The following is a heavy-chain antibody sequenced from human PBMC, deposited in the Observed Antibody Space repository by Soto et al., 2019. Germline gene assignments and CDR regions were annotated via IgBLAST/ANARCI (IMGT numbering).Heavy chain of an antibody. CDR3: ARHKTTMVRGADTYYYYYGMDV. V-gene: IGHV4-39*01. CDR2: IYYRGST. D-gene: IGHD3-10*01. J-gene: IGHJ6*02. Sequence: SETLSLTCTVSVGPISSSSYYWGWIRQPPGKGLEWIGSIYYRGSTYYNPSLKSRVTISVDTSKNQFSLKLSSVTAADTAVYYCARHKTTMVRGADTYYYYYGMDVWGQGTTVT. CDR1: VGPISSSSYY.